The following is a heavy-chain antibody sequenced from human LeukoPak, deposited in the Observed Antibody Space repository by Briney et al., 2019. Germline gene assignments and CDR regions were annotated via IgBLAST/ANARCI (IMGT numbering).Heavy chain of an antibody. CDR3: AREPEIRLSPHYYDSSGILDY. CDR1: GGSVSSGDYY. V-gene: IGHV4-30-4*08. D-gene: IGHD3-22*01. Sequence: SETLSLTCTVSGGSVSSGDYYWNWIRQPPGKGLEWIGYISYSGSTYYNPSLKSRLTISVDTSKNHFSLKLSSVTAADTAVYYCAREPEIRLSPHYYDSSGILDYWGQGTLVTVSS. CDR2: ISYSGST. J-gene: IGHJ4*02.